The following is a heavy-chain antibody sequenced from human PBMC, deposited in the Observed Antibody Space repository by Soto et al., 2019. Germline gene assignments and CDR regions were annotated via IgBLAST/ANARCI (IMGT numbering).Heavy chain of an antibody. D-gene: IGHD6-19*01. CDR2: IVVGSGNT. J-gene: IGHJ3*02. CDR3: AALEGIAVAGSDAFDI. Sequence: PVEASSKGSGFAMTIDPIRWVSNTRGQRLEWIGWIVVGSGNTNYAQKFQERVTITRDMSTSTAYMELSSLRSEDTAVYYCAALEGIAVAGSDAFDIWGQGTMVTVSS. V-gene: IGHV1-58*02. CDR1: GFAMTIDP.